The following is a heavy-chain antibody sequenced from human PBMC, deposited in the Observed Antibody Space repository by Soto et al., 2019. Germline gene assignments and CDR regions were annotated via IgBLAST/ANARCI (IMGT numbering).Heavy chain of an antibody. J-gene: IGHJ5*02. CDR1: GGSFSGYY. CDR3: ARADSSGRIDP. V-gene: IGHV4-34*01. D-gene: IGHD6-19*01. Sequence: LSETLSLTCAVYGGSFSGYYWSWIRQPPGKGLEWIGEINHSGSTNYNPSLKSRVTISVDTSKNQFSLKLSSVTAADTAVYYCARADSSGRIDPWGQGTLVT. CDR2: INHSGST.